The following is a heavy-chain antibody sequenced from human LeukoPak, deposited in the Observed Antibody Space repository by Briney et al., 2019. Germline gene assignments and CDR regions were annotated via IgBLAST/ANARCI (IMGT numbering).Heavy chain of an antibody. D-gene: IGHD3-9*01. Sequence: ASVKVSCKVSGFTVTEFSMHWVRQAPGKELEWMGGFDPDNGKTIYAQKFQGRLSMTEDTLTDTAYMELSSLTFEDTAVYYCAAYDMFDPWGQGTLVIVSS. CDR2: FDPDNGKT. CDR3: AAYDMFDP. J-gene: IGHJ5*02. CDR1: GFTVTEFS. V-gene: IGHV1-24*01.